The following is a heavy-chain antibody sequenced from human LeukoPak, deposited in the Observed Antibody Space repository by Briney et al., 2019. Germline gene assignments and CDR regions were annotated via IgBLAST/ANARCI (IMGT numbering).Heavy chain of an antibody. CDR2: IYYSGST. Sequence: SEALSLTCTVSGGSISSSSYYWGWIRQPPGKGLEWIGSIYYSGSTYYNPSLKSRVTISVDTSKNQFSLKLSSVTAADTAVYYCARASMDGSFDIGGQGTMVTVSS. V-gene: IGHV4-39*07. J-gene: IGHJ3*02. CDR3: ARASMDGSFDI. CDR1: GGSISSSSYY. D-gene: IGHD3/OR15-3a*01.